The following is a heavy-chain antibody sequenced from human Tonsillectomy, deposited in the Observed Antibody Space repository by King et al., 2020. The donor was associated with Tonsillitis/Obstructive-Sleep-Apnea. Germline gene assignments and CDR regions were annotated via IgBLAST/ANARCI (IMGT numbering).Heavy chain of an antibody. CDR3: ARQWGGSWNQFDY. V-gene: IGHV5-51*01. D-gene: IGHD6-13*01. CDR1: GYSFPNYW. J-gene: IGHJ4*02. CDR2: IYPGDSDT. Sequence: QLVQSGAEVKKPGESLKISCKGSGYSFPNYWIGWVRQMPGRGLEWMGVIYPGDSDTRYSPSFQGQVTISADKSISTAYLQWSSLKASDIAMYYCARQWGGSWNQFDYWGQGALVTVSS.